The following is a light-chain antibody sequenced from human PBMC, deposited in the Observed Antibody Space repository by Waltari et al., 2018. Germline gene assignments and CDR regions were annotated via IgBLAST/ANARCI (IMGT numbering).Light chain of an antibody. J-gene: IGKJ2*01. CDR3: LQDYNYPRT. CDR2: GAS. V-gene: IGKV1-6*01. CDR1: QGIRNE. Sequence: AIQMTQSPSSLSASVGDRVTITCRASQGIRNELVWYQQKPGKAPKVLIYGASSLQSGVPSRFTGSGSDTDFTLTISSLQPEDFATYYCLQDYNYPRTFGQGTKLEIK.